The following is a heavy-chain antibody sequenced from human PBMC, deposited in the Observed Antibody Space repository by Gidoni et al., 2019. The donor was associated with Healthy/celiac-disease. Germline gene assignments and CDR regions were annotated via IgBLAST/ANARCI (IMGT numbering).Heavy chain of an antibody. CDR1: GFTLSSYA. CDR2: ISIHGLST. J-gene: IGHJ4*02. D-gene: IGHD3-9*01. Sequence: EVQLEEYGGGVVQPGGTLRLSGSASGFTLSSYAMHWVRQAPGKRLEYVSPISIHGLSTYYADSVKCIFTISRANSKNTLYLQMSSLRADDTAVYYCVKGGPEGKLRDFDWAGGIGYWGQGTLVTVSS. V-gene: IGHV3-64D*08. CDR3: VKGGPEGKLRDFDWAGGIGY.